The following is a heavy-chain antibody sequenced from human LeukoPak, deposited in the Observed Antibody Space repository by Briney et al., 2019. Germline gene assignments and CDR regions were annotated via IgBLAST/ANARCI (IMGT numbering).Heavy chain of an antibody. Sequence: GESLKISCKGSGYSFTSYWIGWVRQVPGKGLEWMGSIYPGDSGARYSPSFQGQVTISDDKSINTAYLQWSSLKASDTAIYYCARRYTLFSPIDYWGQGTLVTVSS. D-gene: IGHD3-16*02. CDR3: ARRYTLFSPIDY. CDR2: IYPGDSGA. J-gene: IGHJ4*02. V-gene: IGHV5-51*01. CDR1: GYSFTSYW.